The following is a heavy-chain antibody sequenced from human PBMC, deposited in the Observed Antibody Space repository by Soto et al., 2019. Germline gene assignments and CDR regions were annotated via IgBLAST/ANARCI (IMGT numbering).Heavy chain of an antibody. CDR3: ARASGDWLFQL. J-gene: IGHJ1*01. CDR2: ISSSGSTI. D-gene: IGHD3-9*01. V-gene: IGHV3-11*01. Sequence: QVQLVESGGGLVKPGGSLRLSCAASGFTFSDYYMSWIRQAPGKGLEWVSYISSSGSTINYADSVKGRFTISRDNAKNSLYLQMNSLGAEDSSVFYCARASGDWLFQLWGPGNLVHVSS. CDR1: GFTFSDYY.